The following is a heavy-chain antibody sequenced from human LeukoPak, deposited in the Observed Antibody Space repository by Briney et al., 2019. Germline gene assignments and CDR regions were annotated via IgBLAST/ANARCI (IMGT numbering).Heavy chain of an antibody. D-gene: IGHD6-13*01. V-gene: IGHV3-53*01. CDR2: MDNFGYK. CDR3: ARVGGSSWANWFDP. J-gene: IGHJ5*02. CDR1: GFSVNNNY. Sequence: GGSLRLSCAASGFSVNNNYMNWVRQATGKGLEWVSLMDNFGYKHYADSVEGRVTISRDSSRNTVYLQLNSLRAEDTAVYYCARVGGSSWANWFDPWGQGTLVTVSS.